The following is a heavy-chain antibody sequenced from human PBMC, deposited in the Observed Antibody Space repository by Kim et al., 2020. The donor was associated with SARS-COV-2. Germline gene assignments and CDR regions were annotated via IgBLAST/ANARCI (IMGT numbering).Heavy chain of an antibody. CDR2: EGGEK. V-gene: IGHV3-7*01. J-gene: IGHJ4*02. D-gene: IGHD3-10*01. CDR3: SSGNYLNF. Sequence: EGGEKYYADSVQGRFTSSRDNAKNSLYLQMNSLTAEDTAVYYCSSGNYLNFWGQGTLVTVSS.